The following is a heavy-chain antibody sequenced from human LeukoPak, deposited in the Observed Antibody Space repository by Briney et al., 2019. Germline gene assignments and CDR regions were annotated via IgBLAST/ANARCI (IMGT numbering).Heavy chain of an antibody. D-gene: IGHD2-2*02. CDR2: INPKSSGT. J-gene: IGHJ3*02. CDR3: ASSEGYTDAFQI. Sequence: ASVTVSCTASGYTFTGYYIHWVRQAPGQGLEWMAWINPKSSGTNYAQKFQGRVTMTRDTSISTIYMELTRLRSDDTAVYYCASSEGYTDAFQIWGQGTMVTVSS. CDR1: GYTFTGYY. V-gene: IGHV1-2*02.